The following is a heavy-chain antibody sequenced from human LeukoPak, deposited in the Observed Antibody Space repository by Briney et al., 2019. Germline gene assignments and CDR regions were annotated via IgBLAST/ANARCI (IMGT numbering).Heavy chain of an antibody. CDR2: IRYDGSNK. J-gene: IGHJ5*02. Sequence: PGGSLRLSCAASGFTFSSYGMHWVRQAPGKGLEWVAFIRYDGSNKYYADSVKGRSTISRDNSKNTLYLQMNSLRAEDTAVYYCAKDKPEWYNWKNWFDPWGQGTLVTVSS. CDR1: GFTFSSYG. V-gene: IGHV3-30*02. CDR3: AKDKPEWYNWKNWFDP. D-gene: IGHD1-20*01.